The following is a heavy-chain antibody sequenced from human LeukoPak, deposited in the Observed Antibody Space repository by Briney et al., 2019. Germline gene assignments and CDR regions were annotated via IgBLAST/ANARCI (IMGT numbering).Heavy chain of an antibody. J-gene: IGHJ4*02. CDR2: IYHSGST. Sequence: SETLSLTCAVSGGSISSSNWWSWVRQPPGKGLEWIGEIYHSGSTYYNPSLKSRVTISVDTSKNQFSLKLSSVTAADTAVYYCARSVLTGYLDYWGQGTLVTVSS. D-gene: IGHD3-9*01. CDR3: ARSVLTGYLDY. CDR1: GGSISSSNW. V-gene: IGHV4-4*02.